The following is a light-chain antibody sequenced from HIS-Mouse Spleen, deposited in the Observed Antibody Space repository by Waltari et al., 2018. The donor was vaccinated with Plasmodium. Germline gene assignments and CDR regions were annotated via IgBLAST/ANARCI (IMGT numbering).Light chain of an antibody. V-gene: IGKV3-11*01. CDR2: DAS. CDR1: QSVSSY. J-gene: IGKJ4*01. CDR3: QQRSNWPP. Sequence: EIVLTQSPATLSLSPGERATLSCRASQSVSSYFAWYQQKPGQAPRLLIYDASNSATGIPARFSGSGSRTDFTLTISSLEPEDFAVYYCQQRSNWPPFGGGTKVEIK.